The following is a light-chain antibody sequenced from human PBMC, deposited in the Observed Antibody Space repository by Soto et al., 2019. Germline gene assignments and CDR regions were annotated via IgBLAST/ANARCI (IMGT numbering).Light chain of an antibody. CDR1: SSDIGGYNY. V-gene: IGLV2-14*01. CDR2: EVS. J-gene: IGLJ1*01. CDR3: SSYTNSNTYV. Sequence: QSALTQPASVSGSPGQSITISCTGTSSDIGGYNYVSWYQQHPGKAPKVMIFEVSNRPSGVSNRFSVSKSGYTASLTISGLQAEDEADYYCSSYTNSNTYVFGTGTKVTVL.